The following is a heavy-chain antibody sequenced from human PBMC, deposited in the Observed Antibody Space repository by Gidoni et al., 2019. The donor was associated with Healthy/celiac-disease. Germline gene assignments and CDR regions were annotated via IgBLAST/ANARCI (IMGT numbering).Heavy chain of an antibody. J-gene: IGHJ4*02. V-gene: IGHV3-23*01. Sequence: EVQLLESGGGLVQPGGSLRLYCEASGFIFRSYAMSWVRPAPGKGLEWVSAISGSGGSTYYADSVKGRFTISRDNSKNTLYLQMNSLRAEDTAVYYCAKIYDFWSGYYYFDYWGQGTLVTVSS. D-gene: IGHD3-3*01. CDR1: GFIFRSYA. CDR2: ISGSGGST. CDR3: AKIYDFWSGYYYFDY.